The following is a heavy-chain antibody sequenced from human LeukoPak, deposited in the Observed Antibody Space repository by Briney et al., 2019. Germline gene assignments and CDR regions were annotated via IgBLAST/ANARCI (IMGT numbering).Heavy chain of an antibody. J-gene: IGHJ5*02. D-gene: IGHD1-26*01. CDR3: AKAGINWFDT. CDR2: IISNGGST. V-gene: IGHV3-64D*06. CDR1: GFSFSTYA. Sequence: GGYLGLYCSASGFSFSTYAMHWVPQAPGKGLEYVSGIISNGGSTYYADSVNGRFTSSRDNSKNTLYLQMSSLRAEDTAVYYCAKAGINWFDTWGQGTLVTVSS.